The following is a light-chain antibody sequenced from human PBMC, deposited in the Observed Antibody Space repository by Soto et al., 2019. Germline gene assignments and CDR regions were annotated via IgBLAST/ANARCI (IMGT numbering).Light chain of an antibody. Sequence: DIQMTQSPSSLSASVGDRVTITCRATQGISNYLAWYQQKPGKVPKLLIYAASTLQSGVPSRFSGSGSGTDFTLTISSLQPQDVATYYCQRYISAPFTFGPGTNVDIK. J-gene: IGKJ3*01. CDR2: AAS. CDR1: QGISNY. V-gene: IGKV1-27*01. CDR3: QRYISAPFT.